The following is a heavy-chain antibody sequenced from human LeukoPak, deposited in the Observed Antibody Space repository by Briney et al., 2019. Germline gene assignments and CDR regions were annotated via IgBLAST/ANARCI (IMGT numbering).Heavy chain of an antibody. CDR2: ISSSSSYI. D-gene: IGHD3-22*01. J-gene: IGHJ3*02. V-gene: IGHV3-21*01. CDR3: ARVLAGYYDSSGYSGNDAFDI. CDR1: GFTFSSYS. Sequence: KPGGSLRLSCAASGFTFSSYSMNWVRQAPGKGLEWVSSISSSSSYIYYADSVKGRFTISRDNAKNSLYLQMNSLRAEDTAVYYCARVLAGYYDSSGYSGNDAFDIWAKGQWSPSLQ.